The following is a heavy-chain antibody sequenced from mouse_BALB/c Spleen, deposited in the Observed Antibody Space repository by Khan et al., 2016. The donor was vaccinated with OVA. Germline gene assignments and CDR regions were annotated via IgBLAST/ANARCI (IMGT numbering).Heavy chain of an antibody. J-gene: IGHJ2*01. Sequence: VQLQQSGAELVKPGASVMLPCKASGYHFTSYYMYWVRQRPGQGLEWIGEINPSNGVTNFSEKFETKATLTVDKSSSTAYMQLSILTSEDSAVYYCTRPYYYGTSWYFDYWGQGTTLTVSS. CDR2: INPSNGVT. CDR3: TRPYYYGTSWYFDY. V-gene: IGHV1S81*02. CDR1: GYHFTSYY. D-gene: IGHD1-1*01.